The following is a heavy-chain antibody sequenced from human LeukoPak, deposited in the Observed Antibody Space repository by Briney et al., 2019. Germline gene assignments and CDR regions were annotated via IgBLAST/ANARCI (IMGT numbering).Heavy chain of an antibody. CDR1: GFTFSTYS. Sequence: SGGSLRLSCAASGFTFSTYSMYWVRQAPGKGLEWVSYISSRSNTIYYANSVRGRFTISRDNAKNSLYLQMNSPRVEDTAVYYCARDPSQFLEPHWLDPWGQGTLVTVSS. J-gene: IGHJ5*02. D-gene: IGHD3-3*01. V-gene: IGHV3-48*01. CDR3: ARDPSQFLEPHWLDP. CDR2: ISSRSNTI.